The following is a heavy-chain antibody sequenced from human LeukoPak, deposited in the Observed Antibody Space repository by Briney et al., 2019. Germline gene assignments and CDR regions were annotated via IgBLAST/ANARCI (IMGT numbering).Heavy chain of an antibody. CDR1: GGSFSRYY. Sequence: SETLSLTCAVYGGSFSRYYWSWIRQSPGKGLEWIAEIDHRGDTNYNPSAKSRVTISVDTSKNQFSLKVRSLSAADTALYYCARGATISETGYFDFWGQGTLVTVSS. D-gene: IGHD5-24*01. CDR3: ARGATISETGYFDF. CDR2: IDHRGDT. J-gene: IGHJ4*03. V-gene: IGHV4-34*01.